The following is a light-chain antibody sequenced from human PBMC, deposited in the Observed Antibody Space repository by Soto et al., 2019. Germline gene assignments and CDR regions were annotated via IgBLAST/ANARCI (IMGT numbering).Light chain of an antibody. Sequence: QSVLTQPASVSGSPGQSITISCTGTSSDVGGYKYVSWHQQHPGKAPKLMIYDVSNRPSGVSNRFSGSKSGNTASLTISGLQAEDEADYYCSSYTSSSTRVFGGGTKLTVL. CDR3: SSYTSSSTRV. CDR1: SSDVGGYKY. J-gene: IGLJ2*01. V-gene: IGLV2-14*01. CDR2: DVS.